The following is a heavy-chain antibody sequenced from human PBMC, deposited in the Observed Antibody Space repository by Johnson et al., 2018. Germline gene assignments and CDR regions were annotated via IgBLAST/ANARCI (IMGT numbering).Heavy chain of an antibody. Sequence: QVQLVQSGGGVVQPGRSLRLSCAASGFTFSSYGLPWVRPAPGKGLEWVAVLWYDGSTKYNADSVKGPVPISRDNAKNSVYLQRNSLRAEDTAVYYCAVECMTTVTPDACDIWGQGTMVTVSS. CDR2: LWYDGSTK. CDR3: AVECMTTVTPDACDI. J-gene: IGHJ3*02. CDR1: GFTFSSYG. V-gene: IGHV3-33*03. D-gene: IGHD4-17*01.